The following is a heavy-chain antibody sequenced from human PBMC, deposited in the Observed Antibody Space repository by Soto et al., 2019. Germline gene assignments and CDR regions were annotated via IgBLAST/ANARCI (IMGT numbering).Heavy chain of an antibody. CDR3: ARDLKCSGGSCYSFGMDV. CDR2: ISSNGGST. CDR1: GFTFSSYA. Sequence: PGGSLRLSCAASGFTFSSYAMHWVRQAPGKGLEYVSAISSNGGSTYYANSVKGRFTISRDNSKNTLYLQMGSLRAEDMAVYYCARDLKCSGGSCYSFGMDVWGQGTTVTVSS. V-gene: IGHV3-64*01. J-gene: IGHJ6*02. D-gene: IGHD2-15*01.